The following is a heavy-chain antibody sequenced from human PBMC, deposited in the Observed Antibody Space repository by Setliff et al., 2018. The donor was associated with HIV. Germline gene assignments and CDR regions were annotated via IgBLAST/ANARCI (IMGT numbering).Heavy chain of an antibody. CDR1: GGSFSGYY. V-gene: IGHV4-34*01. J-gene: IGHJ4*02. Sequence: SETLSLTCAVSGGSFSGYYWSWIRQPPGKGLEWIGEVTHSGRTNYNPSLESRVTTSVDTSKKQFSLRLTSVTAADTAVYYCARGVRDNSGWSSYYFDYWGQGTLVTVS. CDR2: VTHSGRT. CDR3: ARGVRDNSGWSSYYFDY. D-gene: IGHD6-19*01.